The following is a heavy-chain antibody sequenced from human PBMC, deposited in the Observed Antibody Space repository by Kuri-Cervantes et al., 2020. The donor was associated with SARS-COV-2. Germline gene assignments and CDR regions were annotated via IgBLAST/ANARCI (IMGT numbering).Heavy chain of an antibody. Sequence: SETLSLTCTVSGGSISSSISSSSYYWGWIRQPPGKGLEWIGSIYYSGSTYYNPSLKSRVTISVDTSKNQFSLKLSSVTAADTAVYYCARGTSGRDDFWSGYYVGYYYYYGMDVWGQGTTVTVSS. V-gene: IGHV4-39*07. D-gene: IGHD3-3*01. CDR2: IYYSGST. J-gene: IGHJ6*02. CDR1: GGSISSSISSSSYY. CDR3: ARGTSGRDDFWSGYYVGYYYYYGMDV.